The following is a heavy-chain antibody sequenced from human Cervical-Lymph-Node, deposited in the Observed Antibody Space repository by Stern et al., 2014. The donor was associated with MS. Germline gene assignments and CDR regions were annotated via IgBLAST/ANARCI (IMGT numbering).Heavy chain of an antibody. CDR1: GYMFASHW. J-gene: IGHJ5*02. D-gene: IGHD4-23*01. V-gene: IGHV5-51*01. CDR2: IDPGGSNT. Sequence: VQLVQSGAEVKKPGESLKISCKASGYMFASHWIGWVRQMPGKGLEVMGIIDPGGSNTIYSPSSQGQVTISVDKSTSTAYLQWSSLKASDTAMYYCARVNGGNSDWFDPWGQGTLVTVSS. CDR3: ARVNGGNSDWFDP.